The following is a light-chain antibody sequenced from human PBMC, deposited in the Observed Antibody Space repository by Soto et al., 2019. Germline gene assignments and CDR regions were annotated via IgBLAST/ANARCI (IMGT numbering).Light chain of an antibody. J-gene: IGKJ1*01. CDR2: KAS. Sequence: DIQMTQSPSTLSASVGDRVTITCRASQSISTWLAWYQQKPGKAPKLLIYKASSLESGVPSRFSGSGSGTEFTFTISSLQPDDFATYYCQQYNSHPWTFGQGAKVEIK. CDR1: QSISTW. CDR3: QQYNSHPWT. V-gene: IGKV1-5*03.